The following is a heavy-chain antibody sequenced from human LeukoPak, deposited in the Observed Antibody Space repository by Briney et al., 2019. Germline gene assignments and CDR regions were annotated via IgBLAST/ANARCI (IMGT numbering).Heavy chain of an antibody. CDR1: GFTFRNSA. J-gene: IGHJ4*02. CDR3: ANHRTPDRYHWNYFDY. V-gene: IGHV3-23*01. Sequence: GGFLRLSCAASGFTFRNSAMSWVRQAPGTGLEWVSSIGGHVHSTYYADSVIGRFTISRDDSKNTLYLQMNSLRANDTAIYYCANHRTPDRYHWNYFDYWGQGTLVTVSS. D-gene: IGHD1-20*01. CDR2: IGGHVHST.